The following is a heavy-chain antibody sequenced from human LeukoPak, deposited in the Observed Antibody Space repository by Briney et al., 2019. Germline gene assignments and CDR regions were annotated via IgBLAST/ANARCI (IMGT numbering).Heavy chain of an antibody. CDR3: ARDLGYCSGGSCSKYYFDY. D-gene: IGHD2-15*01. V-gene: IGHV3-7*05. CDR2: IKQDGSDK. Sequence: PGGSLRLSCAASGFTFSSYEMSWVRQAPGKGLEWVANIKQDGSDKYYVDSVKGRFTISRDNAKNSLYLQMNSLRAEDTAVYYCARDLGYCSGGSCSKYYFDYWGQGTLVTVSS. J-gene: IGHJ4*02. CDR1: GFTFSSYE.